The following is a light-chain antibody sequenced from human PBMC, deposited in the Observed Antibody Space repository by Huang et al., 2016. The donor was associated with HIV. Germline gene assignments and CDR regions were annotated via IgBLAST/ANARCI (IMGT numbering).Light chain of an antibody. J-gene: IGKJ3*01. V-gene: IGKV3-15*01. CDR2: GAS. CDR3: QQYNNFYT. CDR1: QSVSSN. Sequence: EIVMTQSPATLSVSPGGRATLSCRASQSVSSNLAWYQQNPGRAPSLLIYGASTRATGGPARFSGSGSGTEFTLTISSLQSEDFAVYYCQQYNNFYTVGPGTKVDIK.